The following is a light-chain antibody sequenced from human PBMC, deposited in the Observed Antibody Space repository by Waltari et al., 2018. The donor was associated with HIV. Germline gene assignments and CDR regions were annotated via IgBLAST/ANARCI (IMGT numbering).Light chain of an antibody. V-gene: IGLV2-8*01. CDR3: SSYAGSNRFVV. J-gene: IGLJ2*01. Sequence: QSALTQPPSASGSHGQSVAISCTGTSSDTGPHNFVSWYQQQPGSAPKLIIFEVTKRPTGVPDRFSGSKSGNTASLTVSGLLPEDDADYYCSSYAGSNRFVVFGGGTRLTVL. CDR1: SSDTGPHNF. CDR2: EVT.